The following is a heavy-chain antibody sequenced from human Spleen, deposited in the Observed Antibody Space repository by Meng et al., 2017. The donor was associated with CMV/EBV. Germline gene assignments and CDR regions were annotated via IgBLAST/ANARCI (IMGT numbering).Heavy chain of an antibody. J-gene: IGHJ6*02. CDR1: RFNFGIHP. V-gene: IGHV3-30*04. CDR3: ARDGEVRFLEWLTTIRGMDV. CDR2: ISYDGSNQ. Sequence: GESLKISCAASRFNFGIHPMYWVHQAPGKGLEWVAVISYDGSNQDYADSVKGRFTISRDNSNNTLYLDMTSLRPEDTAVYYCARDGEVRFLEWLTTIRGMDVWGQGTTVTVSS. D-gene: IGHD3-3*01.